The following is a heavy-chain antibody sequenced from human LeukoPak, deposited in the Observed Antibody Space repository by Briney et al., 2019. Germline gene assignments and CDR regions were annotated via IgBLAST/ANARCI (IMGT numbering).Heavy chain of an antibody. D-gene: IGHD1-14*01. J-gene: IGHJ4*02. CDR1: GFTFSSHW. V-gene: IGHV3-7*01. CDR2: IKQDGSEK. Sequence: GGSLRLSCAASGFTFSSHWMSWVRQAPGKGLEWVANIKQDGSEKYYVDSVKGRFTISRDNTKNSLYLQMNSLRAEDTAVYYCARARPLTDYWGQGTLVTVSS. CDR3: ARARPLTDY.